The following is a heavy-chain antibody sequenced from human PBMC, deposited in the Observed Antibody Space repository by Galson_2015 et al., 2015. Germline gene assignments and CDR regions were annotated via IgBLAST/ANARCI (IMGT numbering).Heavy chain of an antibody. CDR1: GGTFSSYA. Sequence: SVKVSCKASGGTFSSYAISWVRQAPGQGLEWMGGIIPIFGTANYAQKFQGRVTITADESTSTAYMELSSLRSEDTAVYYCARGDAPVRFFEASWGQGTLVTVSS. J-gene: IGHJ5*02. CDR3: ARGDAPVRFFEAS. CDR2: IIPIFGTA. V-gene: IGHV1-69*13. D-gene: IGHD3-9*01.